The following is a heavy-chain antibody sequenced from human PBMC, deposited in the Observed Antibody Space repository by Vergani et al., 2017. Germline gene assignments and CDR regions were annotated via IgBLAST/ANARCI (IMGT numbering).Heavy chain of an antibody. CDR3: ARKIRRILTGYYTGYYGMXV. CDR2: INPNSGAT. CDR1: GYTFTGYY. J-gene: IGHJ6*02. Sequence: QVQLVQSGAEVKKPGASVKVSCKASGYTFTGYYMHWVRQAPGQGLEWMGWINPNSGATNYAQKFQGRVTMTRDTSISTAYMELSRLRSDDTAVYYCARKIRRILTGYYTGYYGMXVWGQGP. D-gene: IGHD3-9*01. V-gene: IGHV1-2*02.